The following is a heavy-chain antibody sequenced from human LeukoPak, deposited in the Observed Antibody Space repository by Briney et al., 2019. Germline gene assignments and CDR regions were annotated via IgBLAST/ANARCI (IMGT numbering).Heavy chain of an antibody. D-gene: IGHD3-10*01. CDR2: INPYNGNT. J-gene: IGHJ4*02. Sequence: GASVKVSCKASGYTFTNYGISWVRQAPGQGLEWMGWINPYNGNTNYARKLQGRVTMTTDTSTSTAYMELRSLRSDDTAVYYCARGYYGSGSYLRREFDYWGQGTLVTVSS. CDR3: ARGYYGSGSYLRREFDY. V-gene: IGHV1-18*01. CDR1: GYTFTNYG.